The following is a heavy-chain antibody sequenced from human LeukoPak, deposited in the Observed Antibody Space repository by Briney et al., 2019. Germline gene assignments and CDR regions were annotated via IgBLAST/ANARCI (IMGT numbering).Heavy chain of an antibody. V-gene: IGHV1-46*01. J-gene: IGHJ4*02. CDR3: AREWGLESSGYYYAY. CDR2: INPSGGST. D-gene: IGHD3-22*01. Sequence: GASVKVSCKASGYTFTSYYMHWVRQAPGQGLEWMGIINPSGGSTSYAQKFQGRISITADESTSTAFMELSSLRSEDTAVYYCAREWGLESSGYYYAYWGQGTLVTVSS. CDR1: GYTFTSYY.